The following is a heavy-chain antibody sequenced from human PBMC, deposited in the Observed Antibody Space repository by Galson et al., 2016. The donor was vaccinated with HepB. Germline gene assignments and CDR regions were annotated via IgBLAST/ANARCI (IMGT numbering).Heavy chain of an antibody. CDR1: GFTFGDYT. D-gene: IGHD2-2*01. V-gene: IGHV3-49*03. CDR3: TRAIPAIRGWFDP. J-gene: IGHJ5*02. CDR2: IRGKAFGGTP. Sequence: SLRLSCAASGFTFGDYTMNWFRQAPGKGLEWVGLIRGKAFGGTPQYAAPVKGRFSISRDDSRSIAYLQMNSLKTDDIALYYCTRAIPAIRGWFDPWGQGTLVTVSS.